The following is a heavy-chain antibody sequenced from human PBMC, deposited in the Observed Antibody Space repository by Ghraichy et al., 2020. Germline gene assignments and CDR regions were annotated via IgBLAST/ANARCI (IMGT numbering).Heavy chain of an antibody. J-gene: IGHJ2*01. CDR1: GGSFRGYY. Sequence: SETLSLTCAVYGGSFRGYYWSWIRQPPGKGLEWIGEINHSGSTNYNPSLKSRVTISVDTSKNQFSLKLSSVTAADTAVYYCARDQRRIAAAGSYWYFDLWGRGTLVTVSS. D-gene: IGHD6-13*01. V-gene: IGHV4-34*01. CDR3: ARDQRRIAAAGSYWYFDL. CDR2: INHSGST.